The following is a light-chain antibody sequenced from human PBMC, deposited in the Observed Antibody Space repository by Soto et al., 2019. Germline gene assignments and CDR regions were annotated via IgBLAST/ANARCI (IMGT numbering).Light chain of an antibody. V-gene: IGKV1-39*01. J-gene: IGKJ1*01. CDR2: AAS. CDR1: QSINSY. CDR3: QQSFSTPRT. Sequence: DILMTQSPSSQSASVGDRVTITCWARQSINSYLNWYQQKPGKAPKLLIYAASSLQSGVPSRFSCRGSETDFTLTLTSMQPDDFATYYCQQSFSTPRTFGENIKVDI.